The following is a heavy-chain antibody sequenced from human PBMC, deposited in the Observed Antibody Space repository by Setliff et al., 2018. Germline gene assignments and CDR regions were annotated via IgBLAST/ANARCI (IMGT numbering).Heavy chain of an antibody. CDR1: GFTFSNDW. J-gene: IGHJ4*02. Sequence: GGSLRLSCAASGFTFSNDWMSWVRQTPGKGLEWVSAINHSGGSTYYADPVKGRFTISRDNSKNTLYLQMNSLRAEDTAVYYCAKDDAGYCSGGSCYAPFDYWGQGTLVTVSS. CDR3: AKDDAGYCSGGSCYAPFDY. V-gene: IGHV3-23*01. CDR2: INHSGGST. D-gene: IGHD2-15*01.